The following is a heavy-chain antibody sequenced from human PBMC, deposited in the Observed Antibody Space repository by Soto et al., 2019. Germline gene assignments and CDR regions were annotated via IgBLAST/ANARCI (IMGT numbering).Heavy chain of an antibody. V-gene: IGHV3-30-3*01. CDR2: VSFDGSNK. D-gene: IGHD2-2*01. CDR3: ARGYGGQVLWTNAFDI. J-gene: IGHJ3*02. Sequence: QVQLVESGGGVVQPGRSLRLSCAASGFTFSIYAVHWVRQAPGKGLEWVAVVSFDGSNKYYADSVKGRFTISRDNSKNTVYLQMNSLRPEDTAVYYCARGYGGQVLWTNAFDIWGQGTMVTVSS. CDR1: GFTFSIYA.